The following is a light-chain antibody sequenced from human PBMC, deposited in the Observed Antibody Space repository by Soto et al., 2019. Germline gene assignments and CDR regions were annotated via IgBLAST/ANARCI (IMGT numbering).Light chain of an antibody. CDR1: SSDIGTYNL. CDR2: EVS. Sequence: QSVLTQPASVSGSPGQSITISCTGTSSDIGTYNLVSWYQHYPGKAPKLMIYEVSNRPSGVSNRFSGSKSGNTASLTISGLQAEDEADYYCSSYTSSSTYVFGTGTKVTVL. J-gene: IGLJ1*01. CDR3: SSYTSSSTYV. V-gene: IGLV2-14*02.